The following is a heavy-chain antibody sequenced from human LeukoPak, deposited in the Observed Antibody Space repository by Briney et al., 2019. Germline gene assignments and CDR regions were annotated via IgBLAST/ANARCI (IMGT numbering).Heavy chain of an antibody. CDR3: ARGPTDNYYDRNNYYGMDV. J-gene: IGHJ6*02. Sequence: PSETLSLTCTVSGGSISSGGYYWSWIRQHPGKGLEWIGYIYCSGSTYYNPSLKSRVTISVDTSKNQFSLKLSSVTAADTAVYYCARGPTDNYYDRNNYYGMDVWGQGTTVTVSS. CDR2: IYCSGST. CDR1: GGSISSGGYY. V-gene: IGHV4-31*03. D-gene: IGHD3-22*01.